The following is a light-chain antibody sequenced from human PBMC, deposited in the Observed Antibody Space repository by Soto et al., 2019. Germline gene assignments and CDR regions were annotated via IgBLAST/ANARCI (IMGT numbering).Light chain of an antibody. J-gene: IGKJ4*01. CDR3: HQYGSSPPFT. V-gene: IGKV3-20*01. CDR1: QSINSNY. CDR2: GAS. Sequence: ERVLISVPATPSIYKGDRATLSCRASQSINSNYLAWYQQKPGQAPRLLMYGASSRATGIPDRFSGSGSGTDFTLTITRLEPEDYAGYYCHQYGSSPPFTFGGGTKV.